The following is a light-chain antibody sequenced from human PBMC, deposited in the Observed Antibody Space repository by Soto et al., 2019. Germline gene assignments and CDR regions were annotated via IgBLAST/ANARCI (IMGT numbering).Light chain of an antibody. CDR3: QQYGSSPRT. Sequence: EIVLTQSPGTLSLSPGERATLSCRASQSVSSSYLAWYQQKPGQAPRLLIYGASSRATGIPDRFSGSGSGTDFTLTISRLEPEDFAVYYCQQYGSSPRTFGQGXX. J-gene: IGKJ1*01. V-gene: IGKV3-20*01. CDR2: GAS. CDR1: QSVSSSY.